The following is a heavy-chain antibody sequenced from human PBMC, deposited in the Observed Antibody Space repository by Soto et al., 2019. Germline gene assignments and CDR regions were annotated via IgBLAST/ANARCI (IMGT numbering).Heavy chain of an antibody. CDR1: GFTFSSYG. D-gene: IGHD6-13*01. CDR3: ARSLYSSSWYGSWYFDL. CDR2: IWYDGSNK. J-gene: IGHJ2*01. V-gene: IGHV3-33*01. Sequence: QVQLVESRGGVVQPGRSLRLSCAASGFTFSSYGMHWVRQAPGKGLEWVAVIWYDGSNKYYADSVKGRFTISRDNSKNTLYLQMNSLRAEDTAVYYCARSLYSSSWYGSWYFDLWGRGTLVTVSS.